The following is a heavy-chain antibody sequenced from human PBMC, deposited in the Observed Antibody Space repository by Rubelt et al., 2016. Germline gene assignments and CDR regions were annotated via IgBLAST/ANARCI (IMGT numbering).Heavy chain of an antibody. CDR3: ARDLNWAFDY. Sequence: EVQLAESGGDLVQPGGSLRLSCAASGFIFSTSGMNWVRRAPGKGLEWVSTISGGDGSTYYADSVQGRFTISKDNSRNTLYLQMNGLRAEDTAVYYCARDLNWAFDYWGQGTLVTVSS. D-gene: IGHD7-27*01. V-gene: IGHV3-23*04. CDR1: GFIFSTSG. CDR2: ISGGDGST. J-gene: IGHJ4*02.